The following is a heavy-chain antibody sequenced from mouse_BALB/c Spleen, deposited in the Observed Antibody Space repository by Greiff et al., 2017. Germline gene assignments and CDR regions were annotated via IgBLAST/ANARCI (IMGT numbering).Heavy chain of an antibody. CDR2: INPSTGYT. D-gene: IGHD2-14*01. CDR1: GYTFTSYW. J-gene: IGHJ1*01. Sequence: QVQLKQSGAELAKPGASVKMSCKASGYTFTSYWMHWVKQRPGQGLEWIGYINPSTGYTEYNQKFKDKATLTADKSSSTAYMQLSSLTSEDSAVYYCARKVPSYWYFDVWGAGTTVTVSS. CDR3: ARKVPSYWYFDV. V-gene: IGHV1-7*01.